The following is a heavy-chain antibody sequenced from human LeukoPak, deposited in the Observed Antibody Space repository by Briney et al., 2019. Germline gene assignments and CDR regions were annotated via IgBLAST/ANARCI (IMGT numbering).Heavy chain of an antibody. V-gene: IGHV1-18*01. CDR1: GYTFTSYG. D-gene: IGHD2-2*01. Sequence: GASVKVSCKASGYTFTSYGISWVRQAPGQGLEWMGWISAYNGNTNYAQKLQGRVTMTTDTSTSTAYMELRSLRSDDTAVYYCARVARANCSSTSCYVLSNWFDPWSQGTLVTVSS. CDR3: ARVARANCSSTSCYVLSNWFDP. CDR2: ISAYNGNT. J-gene: IGHJ5*02.